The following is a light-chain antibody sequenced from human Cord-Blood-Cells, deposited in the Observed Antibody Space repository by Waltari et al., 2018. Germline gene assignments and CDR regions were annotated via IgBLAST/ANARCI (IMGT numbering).Light chain of an antibody. CDR2: KDR. CDR1: VLAQTY. J-gene: IGLJ2*01. V-gene: IGLV3-27*01. Sequence: SYELTQPSSVSVSPGQTARIPSSGTVLAQTYARGFQQTPGQAPVLVIYKDRERPSGIPERFSGSSSGTTVTLTISGAQVEDEADYYCYSAADNNVVFGGGTKLTVL. CDR3: YSAADNNVV.